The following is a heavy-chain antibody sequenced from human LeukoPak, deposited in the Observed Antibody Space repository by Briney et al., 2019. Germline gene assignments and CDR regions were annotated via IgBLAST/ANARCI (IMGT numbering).Heavy chain of an antibody. CDR1: GFMFSTYW. J-gene: IGHJ2*01. Sequence: GGSLRLSCTASGFMFSTYWMTWVRQAPGVGLEWVANIRQDGSEKFYADSVKGRFIISRDNAKNSLYLQLNSLRAEDTGVYYCARVRTEWYIDLWGRGTLVIVSS. V-gene: IGHV3-7*01. CDR2: IRQDGSEK. D-gene: IGHD1-1*01. CDR3: ARVRTEWYIDL.